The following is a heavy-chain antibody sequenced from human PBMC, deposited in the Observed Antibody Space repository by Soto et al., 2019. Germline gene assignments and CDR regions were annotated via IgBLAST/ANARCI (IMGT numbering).Heavy chain of an antibody. J-gene: IGHJ4*02. CDR2: IYSGGST. Sequence: EVQLVESGGGLVQRGGSLRLSCAASRFTVSDNYMSWVRQAPAKGLEWVSVIYSGGSTYYADSVKGRFTISRDNSKNTLYLQMNSLRAEDTAVYSCARDSRSFTMVRGVISLDYWGQGTLVTVSS. CDR3: ARDSRSFTMVRGVISLDY. D-gene: IGHD3-10*01. CDR1: RFTVSDNY. V-gene: IGHV3-66*01.